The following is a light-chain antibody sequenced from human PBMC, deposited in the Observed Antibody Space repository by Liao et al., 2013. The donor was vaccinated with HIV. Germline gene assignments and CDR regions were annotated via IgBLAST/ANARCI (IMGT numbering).Light chain of an antibody. J-gene: IGLJ1*01. CDR3: QAWDSRTVV. V-gene: IGLV3-1*01. Sequence: SSELTQSPSLSVSPGQTASITCSGDYLGDKYASWYQHKPGQAPVLVIYQDNKRPSGIPERFSGSNSGNTATLTISGTQAMDEADYYCQAWDSRTVVFGTGTAVTV. CDR1: YLGDKY. CDR2: QDN.